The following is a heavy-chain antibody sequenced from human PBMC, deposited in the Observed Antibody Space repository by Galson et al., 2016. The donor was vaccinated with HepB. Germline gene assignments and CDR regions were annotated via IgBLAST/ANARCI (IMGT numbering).Heavy chain of an antibody. Sequence: SETLSLTCTVSGGSINTDGSNNIYYWSWIRQSAGKGLEWIGRLYATGSTVYNPPLRSRVTISLDRSDNHVSLRLTSVAAADTAVYYCARSRTTSGWFGRAFDVWGQGTTVTVSS. CDR3: ARSRTTSGWFGRAFDV. CDR2: LYATGST. V-gene: IGHV4-4*07. D-gene: IGHD3-10*01. J-gene: IGHJ3*01. CDR1: GGSINTDGSNNIYY.